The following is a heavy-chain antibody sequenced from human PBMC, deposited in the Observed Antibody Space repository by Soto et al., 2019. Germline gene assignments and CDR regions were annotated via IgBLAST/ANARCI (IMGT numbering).Heavy chain of an antibody. Sequence: QVQLVESGGGVVQPGRSLRLSCAASGFTFKRYDMHWVRQAPGKGLEWVATISYDGTNKYYADSVKGRFIISRDNSKNTVYLQMNSLKTEDTAPYYGAGEGMVRGVIGDYWGQGILVTVSS. D-gene: IGHD3-10*01. J-gene: IGHJ4*02. V-gene: IGHV3-30-3*01. CDR1: GFTFKRYD. CDR2: ISYDGTNK. CDR3: AGEGMVRGVIGDY.